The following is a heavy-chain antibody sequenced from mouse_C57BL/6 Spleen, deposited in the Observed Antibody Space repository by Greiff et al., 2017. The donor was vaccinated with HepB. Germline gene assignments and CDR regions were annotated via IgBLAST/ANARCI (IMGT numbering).Heavy chain of an antibody. CDR1: GYTFTDYY. CDR3: AREIYYDYDGAY. J-gene: IGHJ3*01. CDR2: INPNNGGT. V-gene: IGHV1-26*01. Sequence: VQLQQSGPELVKPGASVKISCKASGYTFTDYYMNWVKQSHGKSLEWIGDINPNNGGTSYNQKFKGKATLTVDKSSSTAYMELRSLTSEDSAVYYCAREIYYDYDGAYWGQGTLVTVSA. D-gene: IGHD2-4*01.